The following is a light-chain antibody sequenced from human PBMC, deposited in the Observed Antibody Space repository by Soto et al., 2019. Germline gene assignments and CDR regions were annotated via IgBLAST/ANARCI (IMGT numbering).Light chain of an antibody. CDR2: RTN. J-gene: IGLJ3*02. Sequence: QTVVTQPPSASGTPGQRVTISCSGSRSNIGSDTVNWYQQLPGTAPKLLIHRTNQRPSGVPGRFSGSKSGTSASLAISGLQPEDEADYHCASWDASLNGWVFGGGTQLTVL. V-gene: IGLV1-44*01. CDR1: RSNIGSDT. CDR3: ASWDASLNGWV.